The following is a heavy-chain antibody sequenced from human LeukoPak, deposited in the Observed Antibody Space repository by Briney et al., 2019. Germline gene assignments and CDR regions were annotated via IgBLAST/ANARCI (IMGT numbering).Heavy chain of an antibody. J-gene: IGHJ4*02. D-gene: IGHD2-15*01. CDR3: ARLGYCSGGSCSRGY. CDR2: IIPIFGTA. V-gene: IGHV1-69*06. Sequence: SVKVSCKASGGTFSSYAVSWVRQAPGQGLEWMGGIIPIFGTANYAQKFQGRVTITADKSTSTAYMELSSLRSEDTAVYYCARLGYCSGGSCSRGYWGQGTLVTVSS. CDR1: GGTFSSYA.